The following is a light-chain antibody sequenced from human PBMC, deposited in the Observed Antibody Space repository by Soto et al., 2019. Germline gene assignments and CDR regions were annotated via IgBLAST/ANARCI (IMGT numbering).Light chain of an antibody. CDR3: QQYNNWPPAYT. CDR2: GAS. Sequence: EIVMTQSPATLSVSPRERATLSCRASQWISSNLAWYQQKPGQAPRLLIYGASTRATGIPERFSGSGSGTEFTLTISSLHSEDFAVYYCQQYNNWPPAYTFGQGTKVEIK. CDR1: QWISSN. V-gene: IGKV3-15*01. J-gene: IGKJ2*01.